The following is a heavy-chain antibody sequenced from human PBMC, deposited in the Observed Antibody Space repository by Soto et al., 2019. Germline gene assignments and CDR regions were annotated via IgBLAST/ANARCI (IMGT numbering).Heavy chain of an antibody. CDR3: ARLGYSYDDAFDI. J-gene: IGHJ3*02. Sequence: PSETLSLTCTVSGGSISSSIYYWGWIRQPPGKGLEWIGSIYYSGSTYYNPSLKSRVTISVDTSKNQFSLKLSSVTAADTAVYYCARLGYSYDDAFDIWGQGTMVTVS. CDR2: IYYSGST. V-gene: IGHV4-39*01. CDR1: GGSISSSIYY. D-gene: IGHD5-18*01.